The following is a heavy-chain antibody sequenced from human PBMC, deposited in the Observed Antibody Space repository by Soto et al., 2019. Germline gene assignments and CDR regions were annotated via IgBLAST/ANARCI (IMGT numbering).Heavy chain of an antibody. CDR1: TFTFSNYA. J-gene: IGHJ4*02. CDR2: IGGSGRNT. V-gene: IGHV3-23*01. CDR3: AKGKGSGWSQDY. Sequence: GGSLRLSCAASTFTFSNYAMSWVRQAPGKGLQWVSTIGGSGRNTNYAESVQGRFTISRDNSKNTLHLQMNSLRAEDTAVYYCAKGKGSGWSQDYWGQGTLVTVSS. D-gene: IGHD6-19*01.